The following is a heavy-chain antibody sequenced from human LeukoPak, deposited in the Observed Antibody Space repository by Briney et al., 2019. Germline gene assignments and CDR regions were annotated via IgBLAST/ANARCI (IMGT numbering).Heavy chain of an antibody. CDR1: GFTFSTYA. D-gene: IGHD5-18*01. V-gene: IGHV3-15*01. CDR3: TTVGDTAMVIESY. Sequence: GGSLRLSCAASGFTFSTYAVTWVRQAPGKGLEWVGRIKSKTDGGTTDYAAPVKGRFTISRDDSKNTLYLQMNSLKTEDTAAYYCTTVGDTAMVIESYWGQGTLVTVSS. J-gene: IGHJ4*02. CDR2: IKSKTDGGTT.